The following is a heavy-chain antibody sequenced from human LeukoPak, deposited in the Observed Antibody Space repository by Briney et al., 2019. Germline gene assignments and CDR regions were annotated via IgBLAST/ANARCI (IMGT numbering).Heavy chain of an antibody. D-gene: IGHD3-10*01. CDR1: GFTFSSYT. J-gene: IGHJ6*03. CDR3: AKDYNTMVRGVTRVYYYMDV. V-gene: IGHV3-48*01. Sequence: GGSLRLSCAASGFTFSSYTMNWVRQAPGKGLEWVSYISSSSSPIYYADSVKGRFTISRDNAKHSLYLQMNSLRAEDTAVYYCAKDYNTMVRGVTRVYYYMDVWGKGTTVTISS. CDR2: ISSSSSPI.